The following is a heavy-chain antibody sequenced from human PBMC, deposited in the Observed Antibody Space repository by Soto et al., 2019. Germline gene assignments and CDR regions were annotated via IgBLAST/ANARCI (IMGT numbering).Heavy chain of an antibody. D-gene: IGHD6-19*01. CDR1: GFTFSSYG. CDR3: ARETTPGIAVAGPSEGFY. J-gene: IGHJ4*02. Sequence: GGSLRLSCAASGFTFSSYGMHWVRQAPGKGLEWVAVIWYDGSNKYYADSVKGRFTISRDNSKNTLYLQMNSLRAEDTAVYYCARETTPGIAVAGPSEGFYWGQGTLVTVSS. V-gene: IGHV3-33*01. CDR2: IWYDGSNK.